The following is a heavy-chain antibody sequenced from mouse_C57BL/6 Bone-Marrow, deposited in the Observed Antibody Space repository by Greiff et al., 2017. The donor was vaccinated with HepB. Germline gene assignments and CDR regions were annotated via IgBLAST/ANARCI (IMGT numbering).Heavy chain of an antibody. V-gene: IGHV1-81*01. CDR2: IYPRSGNT. J-gene: IGHJ1*03. Sequence: QVHVKQSGAELARPGASVKLSCKASGYTFTSYGISWVKQRTGQGLEWIGEIYPRSGNTYYNEKFKGKATFTADTSSNTAYMQLSSLTTEDSAIYYCARAEITTPVWGTGTTVTVSS. D-gene: IGHD1-1*01. CDR1: GYTFTSYG. CDR3: ARAEITTPV.